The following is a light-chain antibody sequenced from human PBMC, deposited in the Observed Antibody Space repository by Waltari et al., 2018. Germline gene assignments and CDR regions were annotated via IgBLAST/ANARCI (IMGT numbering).Light chain of an antibody. CDR2: LGS. J-gene: IGKJ3*01. Sequence: DIVMSQSPLSLPVTPGEPPSISCSSTQGLLHSNGYNYLDWDLQKPEQPPQLLIYLGSNRASGVPDRFSGSGSGTDFTLTISRVEAEDVGVYYCMQALQTPRTFGPGTKVDIK. CDR1: QGLLHSNGYNY. CDR3: MQALQTPRT. V-gene: IGKV2-28*01.